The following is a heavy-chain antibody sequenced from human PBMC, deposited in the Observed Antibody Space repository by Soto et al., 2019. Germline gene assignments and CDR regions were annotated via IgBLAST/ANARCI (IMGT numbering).Heavy chain of an antibody. CDR1: GGTLSSYT. D-gene: IGHD5-18*01. Sequence: QVQLVQSGAEVKKPGSSVKVSCKASGGTLSSYTISWVRQAPGQGLEWMGRIIPILGIANYAQKFQGRVTSTADKYKRTPYIWRNSLGYEDSGVYYCSIDGYKMAFDYWGQGALVTVSS. CDR3: SIDGYKMAFDY. J-gene: IGHJ4*02. CDR2: IIPILGIA. V-gene: IGHV1-69*08.